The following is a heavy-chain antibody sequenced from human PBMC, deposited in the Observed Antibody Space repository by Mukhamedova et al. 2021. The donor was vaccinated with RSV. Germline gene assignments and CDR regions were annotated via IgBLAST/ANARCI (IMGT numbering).Heavy chain of an antibody. CDR3: AKDELGIVNHY. CDR2: GST. Sequence: GSTYYADSVKGRFTISRDNSKNTLYLQMNSLRAEDTAVYYCAKDELGIVNHYWGQGTLVTVSS. V-gene: IGHV3-23*01. J-gene: IGHJ4*02. D-gene: IGHD3-22*01.